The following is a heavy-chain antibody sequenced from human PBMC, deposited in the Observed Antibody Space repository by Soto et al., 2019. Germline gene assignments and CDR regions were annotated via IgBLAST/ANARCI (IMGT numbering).Heavy chain of an antibody. V-gene: IGHV4-30-4*01. CDR3: ARADYYYDSSGSIS. J-gene: IGHJ5*02. D-gene: IGHD3-22*01. CDR1: GGSIGSSNW. Sequence: PSETLSLTCAVSGGSIGSSNWWSWVRQPPGKGLEWIGYIYYSGSTYYNPSLKSRVTISVDTSKNQFSLKLSSVTAADTAVYYCARADYYYDSSGSISWGQGTLVTVSS. CDR2: IYYSGST.